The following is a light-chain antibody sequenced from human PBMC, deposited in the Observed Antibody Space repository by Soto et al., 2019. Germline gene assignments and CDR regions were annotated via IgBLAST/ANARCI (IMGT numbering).Light chain of an antibody. CDR3: RSYAGSTNFYV. Sequence: QSVLTQPPSASGSPGQSVTISCTGTSSDVGGYNYVSWYQQHPGKAPKLMIYEVSKRPSGVPDRFSGSKSGNTASLTVSGFQAEDEADYYCRSYAGSTNFYVFGTGTKVTVL. J-gene: IGLJ1*01. CDR2: EVS. V-gene: IGLV2-8*01. CDR1: SSDVGGYNY.